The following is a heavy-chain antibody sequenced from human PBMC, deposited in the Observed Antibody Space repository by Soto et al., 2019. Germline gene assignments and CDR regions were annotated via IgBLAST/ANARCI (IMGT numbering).Heavy chain of an antibody. V-gene: IGHV5-51*01. CDR1: GYRFTSYW. J-gene: IGHJ5*02. CDR3: ARKDKSGYFNWFDP. D-gene: IGHD3-22*01. CDR2: IFPSDSDT. Sequence: GESLKISCRTPGYRFTSYWIAWVRQMPGKGLEWMGIIFPSDSDTRYSPSFQGQVTISADRSTSTVFLQWASLKASDTAVYFCARKDKSGYFNWFDPWGQGTLVT.